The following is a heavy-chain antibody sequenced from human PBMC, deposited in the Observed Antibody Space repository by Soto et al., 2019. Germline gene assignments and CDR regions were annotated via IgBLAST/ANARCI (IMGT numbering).Heavy chain of an antibody. CDR3: AHLNDYLGYCSGGSCNAFDI. V-gene: IGHV2-5*02. Sequence: SGPTLVNPTQTLTLTCTFSGFSLSTSGVGVGWIRQPPGKALEWLALIYWDDDKRYSPSLKSRLTITKDTSKNQVVLTMTNMDPVDTATYYCAHLNDYLGYCSGGSCNAFDIWGQGTMVTVSS. CDR2: IYWDDDK. D-gene: IGHD2-15*01. CDR1: GFSLSTSGVG. J-gene: IGHJ3*02.